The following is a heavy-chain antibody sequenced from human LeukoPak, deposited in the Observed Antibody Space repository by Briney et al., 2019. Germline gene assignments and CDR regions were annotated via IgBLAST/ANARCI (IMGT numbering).Heavy chain of an antibody. CDR2: INPSGGST. CDR3: ARGYCSSTSCDWFDP. V-gene: IGHV1-46*01. CDR1: GYTFTSYY. D-gene: IGHD2-2*01. Sequence: ASVKVSCKASGYTFTSYYMHWVRQAPGQGLEWMGIINPSGGSTSYAQKFQGRVTMTRDTSTSTVYMELSSLRSEDTAVYYCARGYCSSTSCDWFDPWGQGTLVTVPS. J-gene: IGHJ5*02.